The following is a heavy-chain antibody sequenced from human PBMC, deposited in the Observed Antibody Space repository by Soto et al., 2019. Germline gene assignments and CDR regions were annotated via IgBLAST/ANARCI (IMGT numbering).Heavy chain of an antibody. CDR1: GFTFSSYW. D-gene: IGHD3-16*01. J-gene: IGHJ6*02. V-gene: IGHV3-7*01. Sequence: GGSLRLSCAASGFTFSSYWMNWVRQAPAKGLEWVANIKQDGSKKYYVDSVKGRFPISRDNAKSSLYLQMNSLRVEDTAVYYCARGHSEGETYYYYGLDVWGQGTTVTVSS. CDR2: IKQDGSKK. CDR3: ARGHSEGETYYYYGLDV.